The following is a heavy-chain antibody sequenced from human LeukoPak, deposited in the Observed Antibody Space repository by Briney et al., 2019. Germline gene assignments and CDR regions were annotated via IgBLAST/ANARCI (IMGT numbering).Heavy chain of an antibody. CDR2: ISGGGGSI. V-gene: IGHV3-23*01. J-gene: IGHJ4*02. CDR3: ARYRSVTTGKRFFDY. CDR1: GFTFSSYA. Sequence: PGGSLRLSCAASGFTFSSYAMGWVRQAPGKGLEWVSCISGGGGSIHYADSVKGRFTISRDNSMNTLYLQMNSLRAEDTAVYYCARYRSVTTGKRFFDYWGQGILVTVSS. D-gene: IGHD4-17*01.